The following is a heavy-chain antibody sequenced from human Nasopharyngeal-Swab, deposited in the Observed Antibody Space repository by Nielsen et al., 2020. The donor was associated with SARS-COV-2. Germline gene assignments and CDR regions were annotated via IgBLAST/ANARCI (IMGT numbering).Heavy chain of an antibody. CDR2: IYYSGST. V-gene: IGHV4-59*01. CDR1: GGSISSYY. Sequence: SETLSLTCTVSGGSISSYYWTWIRQPPGKGLEWIGYIYYSGSTNYNPSLKSRVTISVDTSKNQFSLILSSLTAADTAVYYCARIELRYFDGVVSNGWFDPWGQGTLVTVSS. CDR3: ARIELRYFDGVVSNGWFDP. J-gene: IGHJ5*02. D-gene: IGHD3-9*01.